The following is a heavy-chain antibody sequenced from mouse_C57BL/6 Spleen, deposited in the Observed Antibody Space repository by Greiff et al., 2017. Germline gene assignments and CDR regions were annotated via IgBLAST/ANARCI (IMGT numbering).Heavy chain of an antibody. V-gene: IGHV14-4*01. CDR3: TTPHAAY. Sequence: EVMLVESGAELVRPGASVKLSCTASGFNIKDDYMHWVKQRPEQGLEWIGWIDPENGDTEYASKFQGKATITADTSSNTAYLQLSSLTSEDTAVYYCTTPHAAYWGQGTLVTVSA. J-gene: IGHJ3*01. CDR2: IDPENGDT. D-gene: IGHD6-1*01. CDR1: GFNIKDDY.